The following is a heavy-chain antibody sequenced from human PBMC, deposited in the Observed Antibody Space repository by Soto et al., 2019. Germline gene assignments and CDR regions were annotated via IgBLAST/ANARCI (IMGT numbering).Heavy chain of an antibody. CDR3: AAPFITMVRRGMGEGYYFDY. Sequence: EVQLLESGGGLVQPGGSLRLSCAASGFTFSSYAMSWVRQAPGKGLEWVSAISGSGGSTYYADSVKGRFTISRDNSKDMLYLQMNSLRDEDTAVYYCAAPFITMVRRGMGEGYYFDYWGQGNLVTVSS. J-gene: IGHJ4*02. V-gene: IGHV3-23*01. CDR2: ISGSGGST. D-gene: IGHD3-10*01. CDR1: GFTFSSYA.